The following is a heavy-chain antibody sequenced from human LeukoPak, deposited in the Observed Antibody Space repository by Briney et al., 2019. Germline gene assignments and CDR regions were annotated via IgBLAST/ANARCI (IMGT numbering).Heavy chain of an antibody. Sequence: GGSLRLSCITSGLTFSASWLSWVRQAPGKGLEWVANMKEDGNVEDYMDSVRGRFTISRDNAKNSLYLQMDSLRAEDTAVYYCARDGTGGYFDHWGQGTLVTVSS. V-gene: IGHV3-7*01. J-gene: IGHJ4*02. CDR3: ARDGTGGYFDH. CDR2: MKEDGNVE. D-gene: IGHD3-10*01. CDR1: GLTFSASW.